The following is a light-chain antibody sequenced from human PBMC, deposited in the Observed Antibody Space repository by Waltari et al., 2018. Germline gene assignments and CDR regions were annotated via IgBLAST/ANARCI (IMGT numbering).Light chain of an antibody. CDR3: QHYLRLPVT. CDR2: GAS. Sequence: EIVLTQSPGTLSLSLGERATLSCRASQSVSRALTWYQQKPGQAPRLLIYGASTRANGIPDRFSGSGSGTDFSLTISRLEPDDFAVYYCQHYLRLPVTFGQGTTVEI. CDR1: QSVSRA. J-gene: IGKJ1*01. V-gene: IGKV3-20*01.